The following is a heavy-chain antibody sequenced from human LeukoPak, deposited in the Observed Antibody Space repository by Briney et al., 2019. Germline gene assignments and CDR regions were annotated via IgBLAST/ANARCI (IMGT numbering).Heavy chain of an antibody. J-gene: IGHJ4*02. Sequence: GGSLRLSCAASGFTFSDYAMHWARQAPGKGLEYVSSISSNGGSTYYANSVKGRFTISRDNSKNTQYLQMDSLRAEDMAVYYCARGGKYSSSYWVYWGQGTLVTVSS. CDR2: ISSNGGST. V-gene: IGHV3-64*01. CDR3: ARGGKYSSSYWVY. CDR1: GFTFSDYA. D-gene: IGHD6-6*01.